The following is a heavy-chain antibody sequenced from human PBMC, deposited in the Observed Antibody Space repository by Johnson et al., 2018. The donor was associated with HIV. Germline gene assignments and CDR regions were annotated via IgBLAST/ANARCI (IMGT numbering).Heavy chain of an antibody. CDR1: GFTFSSYW. D-gene: IGHD3-16*01. V-gene: IGHV3-9*01. Sequence: VQLVESGGDLVQPGGSLRLSCAASGFTFSSYWMHWVRQAPGKGLKWVSGISWNSGSIGYADSVKGRFTISRDNAKNSLYLQMNSLRAEDTALYFCARGNLGAFDIWGQGTMVTVSS. CDR3: ARGNLGAFDI. CDR2: ISWNSGSI. J-gene: IGHJ3*02.